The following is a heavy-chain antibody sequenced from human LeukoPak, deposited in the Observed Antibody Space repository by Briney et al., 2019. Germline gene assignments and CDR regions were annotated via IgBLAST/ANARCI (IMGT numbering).Heavy chain of an antibody. CDR3: ARNYGHNSKYFDL. V-gene: IGHV1-2*02. J-gene: IGHJ4*02. D-gene: IGHD4-17*01. Sequence: ASVTVSCKASVYTFTYYFIHWVRQAPGQGLEWMGWIRPNSGDTHYAQRFQGRVTMTRDTSVSTAHMELSSLRSDDTAIYYCARNYGHNSKYFDLWGQGTLVTVSS. CDR1: VYTFTYYF. CDR2: IRPNSGDT.